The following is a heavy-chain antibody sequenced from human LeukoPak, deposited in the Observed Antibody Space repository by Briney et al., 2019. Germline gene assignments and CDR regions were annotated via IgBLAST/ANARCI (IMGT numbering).Heavy chain of an antibody. CDR1: GGSISSSSYY. J-gene: IGHJ4*02. V-gene: IGHV4-39*01. CDR3: ARLYNWNDNY. CDR2: IYYSGST. Sequence: PSETLSLTCTVSGGSISSSSYYWGWIRQPPGKGLEWIGSIYYSGSTCYNPSLKSRVTISVDTSKNQFSLKLSSVTAADTAVYYCARLYNWNDNYWGQGTLVTVSS. D-gene: IGHD1-1*01.